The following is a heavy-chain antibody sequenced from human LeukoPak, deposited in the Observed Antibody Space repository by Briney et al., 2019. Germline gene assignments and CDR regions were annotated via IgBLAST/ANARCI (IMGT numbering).Heavy chain of an antibody. Sequence: ASVKVSCKASGYTFTSYYMHWVRQAPGQGLEWMGIINPSGGSTSYAQKFQGRVTMTRDTSTSTVYMELSSLRSEDTAVYYCARVVGGRITIFGVVPGGWFGPWGQGTLVTVSS. CDR2: INPSGGST. J-gene: IGHJ5*02. V-gene: IGHV1-46*01. CDR1: GYTFTSYY. CDR3: ARVVGGRITIFGVVPGGWFGP. D-gene: IGHD3-3*01.